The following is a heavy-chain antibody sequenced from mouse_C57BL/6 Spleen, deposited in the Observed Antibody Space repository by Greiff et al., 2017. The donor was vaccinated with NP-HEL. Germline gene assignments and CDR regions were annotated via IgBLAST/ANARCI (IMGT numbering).Heavy chain of an antibody. CDR1: GFTFSDYG. D-gene: IGHD1-2*01. V-gene: IGHV5-17*01. CDR3: ARGLRLGFDY. CDR2: ISSGSSTI. J-gene: IGHJ2*01. Sequence: EVKLQESGGGLVKPGGSLKLSCAASGFTFSDYGMHWVRQAPEKGLEWVAYISSGSSTIYYADTVKGRFTIARDNAKNTLFLQMTSLRSEDTAMYYCARGLRLGFDYWGQGTTLTVSS.